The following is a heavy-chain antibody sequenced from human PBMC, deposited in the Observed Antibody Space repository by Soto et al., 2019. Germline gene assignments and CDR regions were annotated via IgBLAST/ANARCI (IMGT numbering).Heavy chain of an antibody. V-gene: IGHV5-51*01. Sequence: GEPLKISCKGVGYKFGSAWIGWVRQMPGKGLEWMGIIKPGTSDIRYSPSCRGHVTISADEAVSTAYLQWSSLKASDTAMYYCARQLSHICDSWGQGTLSPSPQ. J-gene: IGHJ4*02. CDR3: ARQLSHICDS. CDR1: GYKFGSAW. D-gene: IGHD3-3*02. CDR2: IKPGTSDI.